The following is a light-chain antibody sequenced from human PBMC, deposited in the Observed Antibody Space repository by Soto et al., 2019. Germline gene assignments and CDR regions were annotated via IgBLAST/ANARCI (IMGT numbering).Light chain of an antibody. J-gene: IGKJ5*01. Sequence: RASHFVSSRSLAWYQQKLGQAPRLLIYGASNRATGIPGRFSASGSGTDFTLTITPLEPEDFAVYYCQQYANSPITFGQGTRLEIK. CDR3: QQYANSPIT. V-gene: IGKV3-20*01. CDR1: HFVSSRS. CDR2: GAS.